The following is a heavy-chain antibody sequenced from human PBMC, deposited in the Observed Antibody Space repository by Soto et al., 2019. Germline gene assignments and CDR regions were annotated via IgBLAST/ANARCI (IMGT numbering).Heavy chain of an antibody. CDR3: ARPPYPGCINAACYPLDY. CDR1: GYTFTSYY. V-gene: IGHV1-46*01. D-gene: IGHD2-8*01. CDR2: INPSGGST. Sequence: QVQLVQSGAEVKKPEASVKISCKASGYTFTSYYMHWVRQAPGQGLEWMGIINPSGGSTNYAQKLQGRVAMTRDTSTSTVYMELNSLRSEDTAVYYCARPPYPGCINAACYPLDYWGQGTLFTVSS. J-gene: IGHJ4*02.